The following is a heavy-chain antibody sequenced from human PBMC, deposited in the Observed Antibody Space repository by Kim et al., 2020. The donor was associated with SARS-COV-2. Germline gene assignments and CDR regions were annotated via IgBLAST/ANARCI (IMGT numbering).Heavy chain of an antibody. Sequence: GGSLRLSCEASGFTFSSYAMHWVRQAPGKGLEWVALISYDGSNTYYADSVKGRFTISRDNSKNTLYLQMNSLRAEDTAVYYCARDTGGYLAYWGQGTLVTVSS. CDR1: GFTFSSYA. D-gene: IGHD3-22*01. CDR2: ISYDGSNT. V-gene: IGHV3-30-3*01. CDR3: ARDTGGYLAY. J-gene: IGHJ4*02.